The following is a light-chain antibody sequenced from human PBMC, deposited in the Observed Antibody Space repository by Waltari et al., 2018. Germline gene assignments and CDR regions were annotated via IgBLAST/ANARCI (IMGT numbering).Light chain of an antibody. V-gene: IGKV3-11*01. Sequence: ETVLTQSPATLSLSPGERANLACRASADVSIILAWYQQKPGQAPRLLIYDASHTATGIPARFSGSGSGTDFTLTISSLEPEDFALYYCQQRRNWPPLTFGGGTKVE. CDR2: DAS. J-gene: IGKJ4*01. CDR1: ADVSII. CDR3: QQRRNWPPLT.